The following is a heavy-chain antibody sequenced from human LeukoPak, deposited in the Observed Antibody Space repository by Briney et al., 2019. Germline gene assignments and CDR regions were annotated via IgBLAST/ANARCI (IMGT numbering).Heavy chain of an antibody. V-gene: IGHV5-51*01. CDR2: IYPGDSDT. Sequence: GESLKISCKGSGYSFTRFWIGWVRQMPGKGLEWMGIIYPGDSDTRYSPSFKGQVTISADKSISTAYLQWSSLKASDTAMYYCARSAYYDSSADYWGQGTPVTVSS. CDR1: GYSFTRFW. J-gene: IGHJ4*02. D-gene: IGHD3-22*01. CDR3: ARSAYYDSSADY.